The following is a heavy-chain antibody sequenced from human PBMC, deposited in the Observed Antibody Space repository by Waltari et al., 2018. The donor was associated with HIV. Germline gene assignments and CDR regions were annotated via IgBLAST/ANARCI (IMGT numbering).Heavy chain of an antibody. V-gene: IGHV3-21*02. J-gene: IGHJ4*02. CDR3: ALTDAHFDY. Sequence: EVQLEQSGGALVKTGGSLRLPCVTSGSDFNTYTLNWIRQAPGKGLDWVSSVSPTNYIYYADSVRGRFTVSRDSVKKSLYLQMNRLRVDDSALYFCALTDAHFDYWGRGSRVTVSS. CDR2: VSPTNYI. CDR1: GSDFNTYT. D-gene: IGHD2-21*02.